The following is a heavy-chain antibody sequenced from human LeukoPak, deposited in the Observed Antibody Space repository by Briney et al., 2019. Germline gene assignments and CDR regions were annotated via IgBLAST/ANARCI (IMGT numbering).Heavy chain of an antibody. D-gene: IGHD6-6*01. CDR2: INHSGST. Sequence: SETLSLTCAVYGGSFSGYYWSWIRQPPGKGLEWIGEINHSGSTNYNPSLKSRVTISVDTSKNQFSLKLSSVTAADTAVYYCASSASSSFAFDIWGQGTMVTVSS. V-gene: IGHV4-34*01. CDR3: ASSASSSFAFDI. CDR1: GGSFSGYY. J-gene: IGHJ3*02.